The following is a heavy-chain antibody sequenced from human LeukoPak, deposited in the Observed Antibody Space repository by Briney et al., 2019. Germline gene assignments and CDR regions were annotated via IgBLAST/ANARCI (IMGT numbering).Heavy chain of an antibody. CDR3: ARQISRYCSGGSCYSGWEFYFDY. D-gene: IGHD2-15*01. CDR1: GFTFSSYE. Sequence: PGGSLRLSCAASGFTFSSYEMNWVRQAPGKGLEWVSYISSSGSSIHYADSVKGRFTISRDNAKNSLYLQMNSLRAEDTAVNHCARQISRYCSGGSCYSGWEFYFDYWGQGTPVTVSS. V-gene: IGHV3-48*03. J-gene: IGHJ4*02. CDR2: ISSSGSSI.